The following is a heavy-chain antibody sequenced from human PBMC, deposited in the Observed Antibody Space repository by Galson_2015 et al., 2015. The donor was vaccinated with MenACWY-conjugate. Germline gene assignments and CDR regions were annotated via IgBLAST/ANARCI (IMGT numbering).Heavy chain of an antibody. CDR2: IYYSGST. CDR1: GGSISTYY. J-gene: IGHJ4*02. V-gene: IGHV4-59*01. D-gene: IGHD3-10*01. Sequence: ETLSLTCTVSGGSISTYYWSWIRQPPGRGLEWIGYIYYSGSTNHNPSLKSRVNISVDTSKNQFSLKLISVTAADTAVYYCARSFMVREPRFDYWGQGTLVTVSS. CDR3: ARSFMVREPRFDY.